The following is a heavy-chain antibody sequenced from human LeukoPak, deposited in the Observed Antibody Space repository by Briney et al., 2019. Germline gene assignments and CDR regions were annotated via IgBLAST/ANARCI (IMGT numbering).Heavy chain of an antibody. CDR3: ARGERYFDC. CDR2: IDTSSTTM. D-gene: IGHD1-1*01. J-gene: IGHJ4*02. V-gene: IGHV3-48*04. Sequence: GGSLRLSCAASGLTFSKYSMTWVRQAPGKGLEWVSSIDTSSTTMYYTDSVKGRFTISRDNAKNSLYLQMNSLKVEDTAIYYCARGERYFDCWGQGTLVTVSS. CDR1: GLTFSKYS.